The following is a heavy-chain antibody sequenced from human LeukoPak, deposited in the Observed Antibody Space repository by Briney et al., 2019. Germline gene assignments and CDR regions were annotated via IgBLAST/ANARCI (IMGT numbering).Heavy chain of an antibody. V-gene: IGHV4-59*01. CDR2: IYYSGST. D-gene: IGHD1-26*01. CDR1: GGSISSYY. CDR3: ARLVGATDSGAFDI. J-gene: IGHJ3*02. Sequence: AETLSLTCTVSGGSISSYYWSWIRQPPGKGLEWIGYIYYSGSTNYNPSLKSRVTISVDTSKNQFSLKLSSVTAADTAGYYCARLVGATDSGAFDIWGQGTMVTVSS.